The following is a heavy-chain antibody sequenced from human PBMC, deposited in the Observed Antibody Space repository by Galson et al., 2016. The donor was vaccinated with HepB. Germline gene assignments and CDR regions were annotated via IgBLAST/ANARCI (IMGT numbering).Heavy chain of an antibody. CDR1: GFSFSSYS. D-gene: IGHD2-15*01. Sequence: SLRLSCAASGFSFSSYSMNWVRQAPGKGLEWVSSISDTSDYIHHADSLKGRFTISRDNTKNLAFLQMDSLRAEDTAVYYCARNLFSGAGYSVDYWGQGTLVTVSS. CDR2: ISDTSDYI. V-gene: IGHV3-21*01. CDR3: ARNLFSGAGYSVDY. J-gene: IGHJ4*02.